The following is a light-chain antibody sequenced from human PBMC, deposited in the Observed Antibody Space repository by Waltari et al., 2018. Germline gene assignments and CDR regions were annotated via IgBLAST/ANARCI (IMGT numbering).Light chain of an antibody. J-gene: IGLJ7*01. CDR2: ENT. CDR1: SSNIGNNY. Sequence: QSVLTQPPSVSAAPGQRVTIPCSGGSSNIGNNYVSWYRQFPGTAPKLLIDENTQRPSGIPGRFSGSKSCTSATLDITGLQAGDEADYCCGTWDSSLSGAVFGGGTHLTVL. CDR3: GTWDSSLSGAV. V-gene: IGLV1-51*02.